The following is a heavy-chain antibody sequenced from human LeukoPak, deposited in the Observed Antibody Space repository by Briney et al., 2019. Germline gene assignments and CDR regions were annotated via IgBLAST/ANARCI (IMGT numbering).Heavy chain of an antibody. CDR1: GFTFSSYW. V-gene: IGHV3-7*01. Sequence: GESLRLSCAASGFTFSSYWMSWVRQAPGKGLEWVANIKQDGSEKYYVDSVKGRFTISRDNAKNSLYLQMNSLRAEDTAVYYCARRVVPIITAPHFDYWGQGTLVTVSS. CDR3: ARRVVPIITAPHFDY. D-gene: IGHD2-2*01. CDR2: IKQDGSEK. J-gene: IGHJ4*02.